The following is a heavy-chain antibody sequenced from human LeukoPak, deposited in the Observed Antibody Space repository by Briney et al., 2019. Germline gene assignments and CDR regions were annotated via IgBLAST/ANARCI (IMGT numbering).Heavy chain of an antibody. CDR3: ARDRGYSTFDY. J-gene: IGHJ4*02. CDR2: KKEDGSEI. V-gene: IGHV3-7*01. CDR1: AFTFSNYL. Sequence: GGSLRLSCAASAFTFSNYLMSWVRQAPGKGLEWVANKKEDGSEINYVDSVKGRFTISRDNAKNSLYLQMNSLRVDDTAVYYCARDRGYSTFDYWGQGTLVTVSS. D-gene: IGHD4-23*01.